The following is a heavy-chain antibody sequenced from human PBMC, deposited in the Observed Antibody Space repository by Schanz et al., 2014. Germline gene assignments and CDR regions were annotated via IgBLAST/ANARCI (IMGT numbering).Heavy chain of an antibody. J-gene: IGHJ6*02. D-gene: IGHD3-10*01. CDR2: IVVGRGTT. V-gene: IGHV1-58*02. CDR3: RLWFGELYYGMDV. CDR1: GFTFTSSA. Sequence: QMQLVQSGPEVKKPGTSVKVSCQASGFTFTSSAMQWVRQARGQRLEWIGWIVVGRGTTNYAQKFQERVTITRDMSTSIAYMELSSLRPEDTAVYYCRLWFGELYYGMDVWGQGTTVTVSS.